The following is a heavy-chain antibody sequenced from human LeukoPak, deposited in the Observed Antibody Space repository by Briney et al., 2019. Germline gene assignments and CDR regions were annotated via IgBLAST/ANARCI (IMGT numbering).Heavy chain of an antibody. D-gene: IGHD3-22*01. J-gene: IGHJ4*02. Sequence: PSETLSVTCMVSGGSLSSSSYYWGWIRLPPGKGLEWLGCIYYSGSTYYNPSLKSPVTISVDTSKNQFSLNLSSVTAADTTVYYCARHALPYYYDTYFDYWGQGTLVTVSS. V-gene: IGHV4-39*01. CDR2: IYYSGST. CDR1: GGSLSSSSYY. CDR3: ARHALPYYYDTYFDY.